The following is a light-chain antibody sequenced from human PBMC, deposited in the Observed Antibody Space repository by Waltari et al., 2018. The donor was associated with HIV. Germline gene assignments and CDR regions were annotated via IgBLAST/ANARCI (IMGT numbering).Light chain of an antibody. V-gene: IGLV2-18*02. J-gene: IGLJ3*02. CDR3: TSYATYSPVV. Sequence: QSDLTQPPSVSGSPGQSVTISCTGGSSDVGVYDRVSWYQQRPGTAPKLIIYEVTNRPSGVPDHFSGSRSGKTASLAISGLQAEDEADYYCTSYATYSPVVFGGGTKLTVV. CDR1: SSDVGVYDR. CDR2: EVT.